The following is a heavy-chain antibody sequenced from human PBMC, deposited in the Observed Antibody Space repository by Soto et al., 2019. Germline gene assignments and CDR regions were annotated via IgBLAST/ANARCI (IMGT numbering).Heavy chain of an antibody. J-gene: IGHJ6*02. CDR3: ARDDSSSWAAFYYYYGMDV. Sequence: EVQLVESGGGLVKPGGSLRLYCAASGFTFSSYSMNWVRQAPGKGLEWVSSISSSSSYIYYADSVKGRFTISRDNAKNSLYLQMNSLRAEDTAVYYCARDDSSSWAAFYYYYGMDVWGQGTTVTVSS. V-gene: IGHV3-21*01. D-gene: IGHD6-13*01. CDR1: GFTFSSYS. CDR2: ISSSSSYI.